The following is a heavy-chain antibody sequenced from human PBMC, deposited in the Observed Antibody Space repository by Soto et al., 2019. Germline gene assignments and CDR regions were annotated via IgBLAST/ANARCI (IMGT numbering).Heavy chain of an antibody. CDR3: ARWGTTGGLDV. D-gene: IGHD3-16*01. CDR1: GFTSGSFV. J-gene: IGHJ4*02. Sequence: QVQLVESGGGVVQPGTSFRLSWVGSGFTSGSFVLHWARQAPGKGLEWVELTSYDGSNNFYGDSVKGRFTISRDNSRNTVELQMDSLRLEDTALYYCARWGTTGGLDVWGQGTLVSVSS. V-gene: IGHV3-33*05. CDR2: TSYDGSNN.